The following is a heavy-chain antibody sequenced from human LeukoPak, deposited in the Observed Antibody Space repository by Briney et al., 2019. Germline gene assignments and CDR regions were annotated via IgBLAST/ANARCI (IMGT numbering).Heavy chain of an antibody. D-gene: IGHD6-13*01. V-gene: IGHV1-69*05. CDR2: IIPIFGTA. CDR1: GGTFSSYA. J-gene: IGHJ4*02. Sequence: SVKVSCKASGGTFSSYAITWVRQAPGQGLEWMGRIIPIFGTANYAQTFQGRVTITTDESTSTAYMELSILRSDDTAVYYCARERPPGDSSSWFLEGYFDIWGQGTLVTVSS. CDR3: ARERPPGDSSSWFLEGYFDI.